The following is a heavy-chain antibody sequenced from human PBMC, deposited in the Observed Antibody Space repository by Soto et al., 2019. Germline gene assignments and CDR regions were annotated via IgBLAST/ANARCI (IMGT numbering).Heavy chain of an antibody. J-gene: IGHJ4*02. Sequence: QVQLQESGPGLVKPSETLSLTCTVSGGSISSYYWSWIRQPPGKGLEWIGYIYYSGSTNYNPSLKSRVSISVDTSKSQFSLRLRSVTAADTAVYYCARRYGRNFDYWGQGTLVTVSS. D-gene: IGHD1-20*01. CDR2: IYYSGST. V-gene: IGHV4-59*01. CDR3: ARRYGRNFDY. CDR1: GGSISSYY.